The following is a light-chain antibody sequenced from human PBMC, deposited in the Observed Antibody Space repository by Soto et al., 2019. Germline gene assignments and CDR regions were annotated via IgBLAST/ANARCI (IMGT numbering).Light chain of an antibody. J-gene: IGLJ1*01. V-gene: IGLV1-44*01. Sequence: QSVLTQPPSASGAPGQRVTISCFGSGSNIGSNPVTWYQQLPRTAPKLLIYNTNQRPSGVPERFSASRSGTSASLAISGLQSEDEADYFCASWEDSLNVYVLGTGTKLTVL. CDR1: GSNIGSNP. CDR3: ASWEDSLNVYV. CDR2: NTN.